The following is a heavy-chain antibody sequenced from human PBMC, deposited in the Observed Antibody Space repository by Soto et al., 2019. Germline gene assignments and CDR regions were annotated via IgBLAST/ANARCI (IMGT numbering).Heavy chain of an antibody. D-gene: IGHD3-22*01. CDR3: VKDDGGYTSTAPH. CDR2: ISGSGDRT. J-gene: IGHJ4*02. CDR1: GITISNYP. V-gene: IGHV3-23*01. Sequence: EVQLLESGGGLVQPGGSLRLSCAASGITISNYPMSWVRQAPGKGLDWVSGISGSGDRTYYADSAKARFTISKDISKNSLSLHRYSLGVEDTAVYFCVKDDGGYTSTAPHWGQETLVTVSS.